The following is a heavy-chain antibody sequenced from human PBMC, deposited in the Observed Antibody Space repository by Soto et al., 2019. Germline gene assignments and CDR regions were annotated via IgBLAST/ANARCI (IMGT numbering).Heavy chain of an antibody. CDR1: GGSFSGYF. CDR2: INHSGST. V-gene: IGHV4-34*01. D-gene: IGHD3-16*02. J-gene: IGHJ4*02. Sequence: QVQLQQWGAGLLKPSETLSLTCAVYGGSFSGYFWSWIRQPPGKGLEWIGEINHSGSTNYIPSLKSRVTISVDTSKNQFSLKLSSVTAADTAVYYCARGRVHLGELSFNYLDFWGQGTLVTVSS. CDR3: ARGRVHLGELSFNYLDF.